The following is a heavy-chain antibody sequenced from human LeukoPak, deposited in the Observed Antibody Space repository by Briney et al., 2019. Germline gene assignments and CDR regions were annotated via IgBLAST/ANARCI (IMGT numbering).Heavy chain of an antibody. V-gene: IGHV4-30-4*07. CDR1: GDSISSGGYA. Sequence: SETLSLTCAVSGDSISSGGYAWSWIRQTPGKGLEWIAYIHDSGSTYYNPSLKSRVSISVDTSKNQFSVKLNSVTAADTAVYCCARGYNNYANDAFDIWGQGTMVTVSS. J-gene: IGHJ3*02. CDR3: ARGYNNYANDAFDI. CDR2: IHDSGST. D-gene: IGHD4-11*01.